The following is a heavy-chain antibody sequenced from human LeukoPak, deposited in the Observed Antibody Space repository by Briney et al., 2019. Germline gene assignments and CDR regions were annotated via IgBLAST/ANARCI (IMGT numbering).Heavy chain of an antibody. CDR2: VNPNSGNT. Sequence: EASVKVSCKASGYTFSSYDINWVRQATGQGLEWMGWVNPNSGNTGYAQKFQGRVTMTRNTSISTAYMELSSLTSEDTAVYYCARGGGYRRGPDYWGQGTLVTVS. J-gene: IGHJ4*02. V-gene: IGHV1-8*01. CDR1: GYTFSSYD. CDR3: ARGGGYRRGPDY. D-gene: IGHD5-18*01.